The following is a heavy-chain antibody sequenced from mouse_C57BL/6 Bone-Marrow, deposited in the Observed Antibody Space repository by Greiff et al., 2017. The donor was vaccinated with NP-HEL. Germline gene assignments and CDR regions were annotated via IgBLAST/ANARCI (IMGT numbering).Heavy chain of an antibody. CDR3: IGLYSNSWYFDV. J-gene: IGHJ1*03. CDR1: GFNIKDYY. Sequence: EVQLQQSGAELVRPGASVKLSCTASGFNIKDYYMHWVQQRPEQGLAWIGRIDPEDGDTDYAPKFQGKATMTAGTSSNTAYLQLISLITAETAVYYCIGLYSNSWYFDVWGTGTTVTVSS. CDR2: IDPEDGDT. D-gene: IGHD2-5*01. V-gene: IGHV14-1*01.